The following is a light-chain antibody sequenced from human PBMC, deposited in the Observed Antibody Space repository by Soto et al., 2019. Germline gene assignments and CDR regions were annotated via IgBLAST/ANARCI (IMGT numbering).Light chain of an antibody. Sequence: QSVLTQPASVSGSPGQSITISCTGTSSDAGNYKYVSWYQQHPGKAPKLMIYEVSNRPSGVSNRFSGSKSGNTASLTISGLQAEDATDYYCFSYTSSGTYVFGTGTKVTVL. CDR1: SSDAGNYKY. CDR3: FSYTSSGTYV. CDR2: EVS. J-gene: IGLJ1*01. V-gene: IGLV2-14*01.